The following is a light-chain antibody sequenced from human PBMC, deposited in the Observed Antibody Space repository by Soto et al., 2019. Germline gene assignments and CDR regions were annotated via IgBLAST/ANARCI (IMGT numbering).Light chain of an antibody. CDR1: QSLLFNSNNKNY. V-gene: IGKV4-1*01. Sequence: DIVMTQSPDSLAVSLGERATINCKSSQSLLFNSNNKNYLAWYQQKPGQPPKLVIYWASTRESGVPARFSGSGSGTDFTLTISSLQAEDVAVYYCQQYYSPPLTFGGGTKVDI. CDR3: QQYYSPPLT. J-gene: IGKJ4*01. CDR2: WAS.